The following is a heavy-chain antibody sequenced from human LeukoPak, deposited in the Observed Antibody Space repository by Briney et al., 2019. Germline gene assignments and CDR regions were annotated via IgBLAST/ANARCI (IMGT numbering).Heavy chain of an antibody. D-gene: IGHD1-20*01. CDR2: SSAYNGNT. CDR1: NYTVTNYG. J-gene: IGHJ4*02. CDR3: SRNWNQGVFDY. V-gene: IGHV1-18*01. Sequence: ASVKVSCKASNYTVTNYGISWVRQAPGQGLEWMGWSSAYNGNTNYAQKLQGRVTMTTDTSTSTAYMELRSLRSEDTAVYHCSRNWNQGVFDYWGQGTLVTVSS.